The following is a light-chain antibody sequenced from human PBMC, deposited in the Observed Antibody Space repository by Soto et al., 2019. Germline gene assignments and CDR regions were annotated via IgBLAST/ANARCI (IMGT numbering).Light chain of an antibody. J-gene: IGLJ1*01. Sequence: QSVLTQPPSVSGSPGQSVTISCTGTSSEVGKYDRVSWYQQPPGTAPKLIIYEVTNRPSGVPARFSGSKSGNTASLTISGLQAEDEADYYCSSYISTSRDVFGAGTKLTVL. CDR1: SSEVGKYDR. CDR3: SSYISTSRDV. V-gene: IGLV2-18*02. CDR2: EVT.